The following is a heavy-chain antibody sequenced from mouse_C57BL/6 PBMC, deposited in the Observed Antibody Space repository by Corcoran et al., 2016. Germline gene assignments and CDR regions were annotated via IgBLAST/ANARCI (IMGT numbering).Heavy chain of an antibody. V-gene: IGHV14-2*01. CDR3: ARVCYYDYDGHYYAMDY. D-gene: IGHD2-4*01. Sequence: VQLQQSGPELVKPGASVKISCRASGYTFTDYYINWVKQRPGQGLEWIGWLDPEDGETTYAPKFQGKATITADTSSNTAYLQLSGLTSEDTAVYYCARVCYYDYDGHYYAMDYWGQGPSVTVSS. CDR1: GYTFTDYY. CDR2: LDPEDGET. J-gene: IGHJ4*01.